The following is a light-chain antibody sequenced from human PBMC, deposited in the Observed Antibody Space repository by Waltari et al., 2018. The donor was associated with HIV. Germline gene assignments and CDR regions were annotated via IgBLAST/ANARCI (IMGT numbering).Light chain of an antibody. J-gene: IGLJ3*02. V-gene: IGLV3-21*04. CDR3: QVWDSGSDHPV. Sequence: SYVLTQPPSVSVAPGETASIACGGNNIGDKHVHWYQQKPGQAPGLVISDDRDRPSGIPERISGANSGNTATLTIGRVEAGDEADFYCQVWDSGSDHPVFGGGTRLTVL. CDR2: DDR. CDR1: NIGDKH.